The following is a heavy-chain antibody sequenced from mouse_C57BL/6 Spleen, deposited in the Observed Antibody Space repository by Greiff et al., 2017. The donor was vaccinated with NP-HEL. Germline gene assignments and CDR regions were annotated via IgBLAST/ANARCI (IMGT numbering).Heavy chain of an antibody. Sequence: QVQLQQPGAELVRPGFSVKLSCKASGYTFTSYWMHWVKQRPIQGLEWIGNIDPSDSETHYNQKFKDKATLTVDKSSSTAYMQLSSLTSEDSAVYYCVYGSSPWYFDVWGTGTTVTVSS. CDR3: VYGSSPWYFDV. CDR1: GYTFTSYW. V-gene: IGHV1-52*01. J-gene: IGHJ1*03. CDR2: IDPSDSET. D-gene: IGHD1-1*01.